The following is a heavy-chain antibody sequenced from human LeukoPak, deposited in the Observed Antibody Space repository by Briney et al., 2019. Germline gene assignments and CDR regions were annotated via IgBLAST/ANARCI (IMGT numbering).Heavy chain of an antibody. CDR1: GGTFSSYA. J-gene: IGHJ3*02. Sequence: ASVKVSCKASGGTFSSYAISWVRQAPGQGLEWMGRIIPTLGIANYAQKFQGRVTITADKSTSTAYMELSSLRSEDTAVYYCAGETRPEPDAFDIWGQGTMVTVSS. CDR3: AGETRPEPDAFDI. CDR2: IIPTLGIA. D-gene: IGHD1-14*01. V-gene: IGHV1-69*04.